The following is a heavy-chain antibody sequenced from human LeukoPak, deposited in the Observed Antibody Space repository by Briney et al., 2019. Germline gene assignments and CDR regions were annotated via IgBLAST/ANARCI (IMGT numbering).Heavy chain of an antibody. CDR1: GFTFSSYS. Sequence: GGSLRLSCAASGFTFSSYSMNWVRQAPGKGLEWVSSISSSSSYIYYADSVKGRFTISRDNTKNSLYLQMNSLRAEDTAVYYCARVSITMVRGSYKGYFDYWGQGTLVTVSS. D-gene: IGHD3-10*01. CDR3: ARVSITMVRGSYKGYFDY. CDR2: ISSSSSYI. J-gene: IGHJ4*02. V-gene: IGHV3-21*01.